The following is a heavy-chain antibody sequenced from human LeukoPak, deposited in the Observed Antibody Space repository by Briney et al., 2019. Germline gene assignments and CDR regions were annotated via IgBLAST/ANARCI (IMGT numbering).Heavy chain of an antibody. V-gene: IGHV1-18*04. CDR2: ISAYNGNT. D-gene: IGHD3-10*01. CDR3: ARAADTMVRGVTYYYYYGMDV. CDR1: GYTFTSYG. J-gene: IGHJ6*04. Sequence: ASVKVSCKASGYTFTSYGISWVRQAPGQGLEWMGWISAYNGNTNYAQKLQGRVTMTTDTSTSTAYMELRSLRSDDTAVYYCARAADTMVRGVTYYYYYGMDVWGKGTTVTVSS.